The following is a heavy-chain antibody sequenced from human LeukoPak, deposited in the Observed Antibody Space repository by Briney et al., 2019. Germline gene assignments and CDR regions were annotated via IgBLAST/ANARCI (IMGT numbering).Heavy chain of an antibody. CDR2: ISDGGCAA. CDR3: TRENYVPDS. D-gene: IGHD3-10*02. CDR1: GYRFSPYW. Sequence: GGSLRLSCAASGYRFSPYWMSWVRQTPGKGLEWVASISDGGCAAYYGDSVRGRFTISRDDARNSLFLQMNGLRADDTAVYYCTRENYVPDSWGQGTLVTVSS. J-gene: IGHJ5*02. V-gene: IGHV3-7*03.